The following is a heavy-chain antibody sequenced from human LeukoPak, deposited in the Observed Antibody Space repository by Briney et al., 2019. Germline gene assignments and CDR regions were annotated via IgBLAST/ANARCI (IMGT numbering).Heavy chain of an antibody. J-gene: IGHJ4*02. CDR1: GYTFTGYY. V-gene: IGHV1-69*06. D-gene: IGHD3-9*01. CDR3: ARDRRYFDWLPRRNFKVDYFFDI. Sequence: ASVKVSCKTSGYTFTGYYIHWVRQAPGQGLEWMGGILPIFDTAYYAQNFQGRVTMTADKSTRTGYMELSNLRSDDTAIYYCARDRRYFDWLPRRNFKVDYFFDIWGQGTLITVSS. CDR2: ILPIFDTA.